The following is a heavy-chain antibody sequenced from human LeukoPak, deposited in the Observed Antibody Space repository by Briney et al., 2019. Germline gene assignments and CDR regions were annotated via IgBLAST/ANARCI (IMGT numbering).Heavy chain of an antibody. Sequence: ASVEVSCKASGYTFIGYYMHWVRQAPGQGLEWMGWINPNSGGTNYAQKFQGRVTMTRDTSISTAYMELSSLRHDDTAVYYCARSLAGYYLRPLDQWGQGTLVTVSS. V-gene: IGHV1-2*02. D-gene: IGHD3-9*01. CDR2: INPNSGGT. CDR3: ARSLAGYYLRPLDQ. J-gene: IGHJ4*02. CDR1: GYTFIGYY.